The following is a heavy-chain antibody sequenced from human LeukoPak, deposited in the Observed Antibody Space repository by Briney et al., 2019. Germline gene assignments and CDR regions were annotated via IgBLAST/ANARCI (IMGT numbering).Heavy chain of an antibody. D-gene: IGHD6-19*01. J-gene: IGHJ4*02. Sequence: AGRSLRLSCAASGFTFSSYAMHWVRRAPGKGLEWVAVISYDGSNKYYADSVKGRFTISRDNSKNTLYLQMNSLRAEDTAVYYCAKAAVAGSYFDYWGQGTLVTVSS. CDR3: AKAAVAGSYFDY. CDR2: ISYDGSNK. V-gene: IGHV3-30*04. CDR1: GFTFSSYA.